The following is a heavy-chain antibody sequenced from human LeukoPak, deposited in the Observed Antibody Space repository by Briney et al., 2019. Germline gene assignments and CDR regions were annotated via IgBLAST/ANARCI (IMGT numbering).Heavy chain of an antibody. CDR2: IYSDDGN. Sequence: SGPTLVNPTETLTLTCTVSGFSLSNIRMGMSWIRQPPGKALEWLAHIYSDDGNSYSTSLKSRLTISKDTSKSQVVLTMTNMDPVDTATYYCARIVRDGYDTNWYFDLWGCGTLVTVSS. CDR1: GFSLSNIRMG. CDR3: ARIVRDGYDTNWYFDL. D-gene: IGHD5-24*01. J-gene: IGHJ2*01. V-gene: IGHV2-26*01.